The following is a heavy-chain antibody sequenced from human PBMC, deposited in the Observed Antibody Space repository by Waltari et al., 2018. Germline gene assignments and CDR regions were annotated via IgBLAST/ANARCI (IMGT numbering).Heavy chain of an antibody. D-gene: IGHD1-26*01. CDR3: ASPTGVGATYGDFDY. CDR2: INPKTNSA. J-gene: IGHJ4*02. V-gene: IGHV1-2*02. CDR1: GYTFTGYY. Sequence: QVQLVQSGAEVKKPGASVKVSCKASGYTFTGYYIHWVRQAPGQGLEWIGWINPKTNSAYYAQKFQGRVSITSDTSITTADMELSRLRSDDTAVYYCASPTGVGATYGDFDYWGQGTLVTVSS.